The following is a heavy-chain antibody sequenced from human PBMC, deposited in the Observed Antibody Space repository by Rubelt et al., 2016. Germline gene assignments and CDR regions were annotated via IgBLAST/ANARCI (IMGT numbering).Heavy chain of an antibody. CDR2: ISGSGGST. CDR3: AREGTDSGSYFFDY. Sequence: EVQLVESGGGVVQPGGSLRLSCAASGFTFSSYAMSWVRQAPGKGLEWVSAISGSGGSTYYADSVKGRFTISRDNAKNSLYLQMNSLRAEDTAVYYCAREGTDSGSYFFDYWGQGTLVTVSS. V-gene: IGHV3-23*04. CDR1: GFTFSSYA. D-gene: IGHD1-26*01. J-gene: IGHJ4*02.